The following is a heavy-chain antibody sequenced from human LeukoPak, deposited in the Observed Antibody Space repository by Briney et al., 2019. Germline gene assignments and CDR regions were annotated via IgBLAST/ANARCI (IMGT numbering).Heavy chain of an antibody. CDR3: ARSTWIQLWTDAFDI. CDR2: ISGSGGST. J-gene: IGHJ3*02. D-gene: IGHD5-18*01. CDR1: GFTFSSYA. Sequence: GGSLRLSCAASGFTFSSYAMSWVRQAPGKGLEWVSAISGSGGSTYYADSVKGRFTISRDNSKNTLYLQMNSLRAEDTAVYYCARSTWIQLWTDAFDIWGQGTMVTVSS. V-gene: IGHV3-23*01.